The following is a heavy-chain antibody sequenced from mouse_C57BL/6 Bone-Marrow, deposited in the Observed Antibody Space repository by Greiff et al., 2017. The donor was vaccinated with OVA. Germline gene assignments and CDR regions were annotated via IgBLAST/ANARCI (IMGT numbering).Heavy chain of an antibody. J-gene: IGHJ2*01. CDR2: IYPRSGNT. D-gene: IGHD2-5*01. Sequence: VQLQQSGAELARPGASVKLSCKASGYTFTSYGISWVKQSTGQGLEWIGEIYPRSGNTYYNEKFKGKATLTADKSSSTAYMELRSLTSEDSAVYFCAREGYSNYVDYFDYWGQGTTLTVSS. CDR1: GYTFTSYG. V-gene: IGHV1-81*01. CDR3: AREGYSNYVDYFDY.